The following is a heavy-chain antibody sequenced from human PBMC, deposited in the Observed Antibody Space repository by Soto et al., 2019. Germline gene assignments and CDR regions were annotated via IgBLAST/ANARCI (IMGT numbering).Heavy chain of an antibody. V-gene: IGHV1-69*13. CDR1: GGTFSSYA. CDR2: IIPIFGTA. Sequence: ASVKVSCKASGGTFSSYAISGVRQAPGQGLEWMGGIIPIFGTANYARKFQGRVTITADESTSTAYMELSSLRSEDTAVYYCARTPAGSVATIGWFDPCGQGTLVALSS. D-gene: IGHD5-12*01. CDR3: ARTPAGSVATIGWFDP. J-gene: IGHJ5*02.